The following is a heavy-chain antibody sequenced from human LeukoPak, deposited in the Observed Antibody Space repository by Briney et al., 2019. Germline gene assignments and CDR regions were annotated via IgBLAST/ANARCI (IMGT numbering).Heavy chain of an antibody. D-gene: IGHD3-3*01. V-gene: IGHV3-30*02. J-gene: IGHJ4*02. CDR1: GFTFSSYG. CDR3: AKDPRSIFGVVIIPRLDY. CDR2: IRYDGSNK. Sequence: QSGGSLRLSCAAFGFTFSSYGMHWVRQAPGKGLEWVTFIRYDGSNKYYADSVKGRFTISRDNSKNTLYLQMNSLRAEDTAVYYCAKDPRSIFGVVIIPRLDYWGQGTLVTVSS.